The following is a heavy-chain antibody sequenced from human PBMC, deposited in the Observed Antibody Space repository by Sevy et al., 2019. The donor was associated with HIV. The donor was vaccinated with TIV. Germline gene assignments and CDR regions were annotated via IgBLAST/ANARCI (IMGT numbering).Heavy chain of an antibody. J-gene: IGHJ6*03. CDR3: ARGDISGRYIGNYYYMDV. Sequence: LRLSCTVSGASISSDIYYWNWIRQPAGKGLEWIGRIYTSGSTHHNPSLKSRVTISADTSKNQFSLKLSSVTAADTAVYYCARGDISGRYIGNYYYMDVWGKGTTVTVSS. V-gene: IGHV4-61*02. D-gene: IGHD1-26*01. CDR2: IYTSGST. CDR1: GASISSDIYY.